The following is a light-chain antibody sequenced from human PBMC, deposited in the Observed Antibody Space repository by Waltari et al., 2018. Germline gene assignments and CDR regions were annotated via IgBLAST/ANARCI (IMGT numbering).Light chain of an antibody. CDR2: GKN. J-gene: IGLJ2*01. V-gene: IGLV3-19*01. CDR1: ILRTYY. CDR3: ASRELSGHVV. Sequence: SSDLTQDPDVSVALGQTVRITCQGDILRTYYGNWCRQKPGQAPALVIYGKNNRPSGIRDRCSASSSENTASLIITGAKAEDEADYYCASRELSGHVVFGGGTRLTVL.